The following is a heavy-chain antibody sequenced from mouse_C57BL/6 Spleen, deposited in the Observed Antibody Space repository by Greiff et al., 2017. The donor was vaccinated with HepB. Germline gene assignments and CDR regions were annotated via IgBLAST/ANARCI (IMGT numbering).Heavy chain of an antibody. CDR1: GYTFTSYW. CDR3: AQDSSGYVGWFAY. D-gene: IGHD3-2*02. J-gene: IGHJ3*01. V-gene: IGHV1-52*01. CDR2: IDPSDSET. Sequence: QVQLQQPGAELVRPGSSVKLSCKASGYTFTSYWMHWVKQRPIQGLEWIGNIDPSDSETHYNQKFKDKATLTVDKSSSTAYMQLSSLTSEDSAVYYCAQDSSGYVGWFAYWGQGTLVTVSA.